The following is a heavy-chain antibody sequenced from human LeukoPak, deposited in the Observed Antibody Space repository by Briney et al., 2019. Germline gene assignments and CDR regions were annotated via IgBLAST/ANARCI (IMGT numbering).Heavy chain of an antibody. CDR2: ISYDGSNK. D-gene: IGHD3-9*01. CDR3: AKAHLYDILTGYYSPLDY. CDR1: GFTFSTYS. J-gene: IGHJ4*02. V-gene: IGHV3-30*04. Sequence: PGRSLRLSCAASGFTFSTYSMHWVRQAPGKGLEWVALISYDGSNKYYADSVRGRFTISRDNSKNTLYLHMNGLRAEDTAVYYCAKAHLYDILTGYYSPLDYWGQGTLVTVSS.